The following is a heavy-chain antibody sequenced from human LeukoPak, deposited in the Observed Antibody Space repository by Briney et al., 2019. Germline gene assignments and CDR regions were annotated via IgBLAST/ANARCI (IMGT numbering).Heavy chain of an antibody. V-gene: IGHV4-39*07. D-gene: IGHD3-10*01. Sequence: SETLSLTCTVSGGSISSSSYYWGWIRQPPGKALEWIGNIFYSGSTYYSPSLKSRVTISLDTSRNQFSLKLNSVTAADTAVYYCAATYYGSGSYLYYFDYWAREPWSPSPQ. CDR1: GGSISSSSYY. CDR3: AATYYGSGSYLYYFDY. J-gene: IGHJ4*02. CDR2: IFYSGST.